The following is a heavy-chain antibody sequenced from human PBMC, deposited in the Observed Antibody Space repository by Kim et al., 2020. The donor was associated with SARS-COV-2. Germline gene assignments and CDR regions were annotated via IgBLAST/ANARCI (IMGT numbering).Heavy chain of an antibody. CDR2: ISGAGDAT. D-gene: IGHD5-12*01. J-gene: IGHJ5*02. CDR1: GFTFTSYA. Sequence: GGSLRLSCVASGFTFTSYAMTWVRQAPGKALEWVSVISGAGDATHYADSVKGRFTISSDSSENTVYLQMSSLRVVDTAVYYCARSKIYSPEPFDPWGQGTLVTVSS. V-gene: IGHV3-23*01. CDR3: ARSKIYSPEPFDP.